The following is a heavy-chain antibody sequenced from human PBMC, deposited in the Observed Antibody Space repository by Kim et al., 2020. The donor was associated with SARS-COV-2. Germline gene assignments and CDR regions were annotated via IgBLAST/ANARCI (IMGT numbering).Heavy chain of an antibody. Sequence: GESLKISCKGSGYSFTSYWISWVRQMPGKGLEWMGRIDPSDSYTNYSPSFQGHVTISADKSISTAYLQWSSLKASDTAMYYCARRGGSIAALPDYAFDIWGQGTMVTVSS. V-gene: IGHV5-10-1*01. D-gene: IGHD6-6*01. J-gene: IGHJ3*02. CDR2: IDPSDSYT. CDR1: GYSFTSYW. CDR3: ARRGGSIAALPDYAFDI.